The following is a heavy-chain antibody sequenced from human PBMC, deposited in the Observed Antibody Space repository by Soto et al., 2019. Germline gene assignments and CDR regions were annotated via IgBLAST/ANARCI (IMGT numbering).Heavy chain of an antibody. J-gene: IGHJ6*02. CDR3: ARRDYYDSSGYYRPGASDYYYGMDV. D-gene: IGHD3-22*01. CDR1: GGTFSSYA. CDR2: IIPIFGTA. Sequence: ASVKVSCKASGGTFSSYAISWVRQAPGQGLEWMGGIIPIFGTANYAQKFQGRVTITADESTSTAYMELSSLRSEDTAVYYCARRDYYDSSGYYRPGASDYYYGMDVWGQGTTVTVSS. V-gene: IGHV1-69*13.